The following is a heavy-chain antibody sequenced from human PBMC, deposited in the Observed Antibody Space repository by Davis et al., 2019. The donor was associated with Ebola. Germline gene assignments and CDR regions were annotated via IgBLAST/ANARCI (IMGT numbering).Heavy chain of an antibody. J-gene: IGHJ4*01. Sequence: PGGSLRLSCEVSGFTFSDYYMNWIRQAPGKGLEWVAYISTTGRTIYYADSVKGRFTVSRDNDKNSLYLQMNSLRAEDTAIYYCARDPFITAGLHFDFWGHGTLVTVSS. D-gene: IGHD6-6*01. CDR3: ARDPFITAGLHFDF. CDR2: ISTTGRTI. CDR1: GFTFSDYY. V-gene: IGHV3-11*04.